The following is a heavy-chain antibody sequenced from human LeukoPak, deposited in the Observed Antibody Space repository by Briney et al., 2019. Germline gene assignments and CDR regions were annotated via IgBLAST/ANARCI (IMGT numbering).Heavy chain of an antibody. Sequence: GGSLRLSCAASGFTFSSYGMHWVRQAPGKGPEWVANIKEDGTQKYYVDSVRGRFTISRDNAENSLYLQMNSLRDEDTAVYYCAKTGERDYWGRGTLVTVSS. D-gene: IGHD7-27*01. CDR1: GFTFSSYG. V-gene: IGHV3-7*01. J-gene: IGHJ4*02. CDR2: IKEDGTQK. CDR3: AKTGERDY.